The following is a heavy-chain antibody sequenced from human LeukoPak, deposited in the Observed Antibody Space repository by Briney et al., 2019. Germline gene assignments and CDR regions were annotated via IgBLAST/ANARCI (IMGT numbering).Heavy chain of an antibody. V-gene: IGHV3-48*04. CDR3: ARDGRFGELWFGMDV. J-gene: IGHJ6*02. CDR2: ISSSSSTI. CDR1: GFTFSSYS. Sequence: PGGSLRLSCAASGFTFSSYSMNWVRQAPGKGLEWVSYISSSSSTIYYADSVKGRFTISRDDAKNSLYLQMNSLRAEDTAVYYCARDGRFGELWFGMDVWGQGTTVTVSS. D-gene: IGHD3-10*01.